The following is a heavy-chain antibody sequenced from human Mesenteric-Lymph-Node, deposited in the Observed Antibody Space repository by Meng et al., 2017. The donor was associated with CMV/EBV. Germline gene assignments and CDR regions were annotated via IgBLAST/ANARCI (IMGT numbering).Heavy chain of an antibody. J-gene: IGHJ3*02. CDR2: IYYSGST. Sequence: GSLRLSCSVSGGSIRRSSYYWGWIRQPPGKGLEWIGSIYYSGSTYYNLSLKSRVTLSLDTSKNQFSLKLSSVTSADTAVYYCATSSDSSLSAFDIWGQGTMVTVSS. CDR3: ATSSDSSLSAFDI. V-gene: IGHV4-39*07. D-gene: IGHD3-22*01. CDR1: GGSIRRSSYY.